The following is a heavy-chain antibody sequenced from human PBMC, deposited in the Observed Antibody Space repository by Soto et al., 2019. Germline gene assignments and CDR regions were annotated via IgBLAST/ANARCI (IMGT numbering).Heavy chain of an antibody. D-gene: IGHD3-3*01. Sequence: ASVKVSCKASGGTFSSYAISWVRQAPGQGLEWMGGIIPIFGTANYAQKFQGRVTITADESTSTAYMELSSLRSEDTAVYYCARDLDYDFWSGSGYWGQGTLVTVSS. V-gene: IGHV1-69*13. CDR2: IIPIFGTA. J-gene: IGHJ4*02. CDR3: ARDLDYDFWSGSGY. CDR1: GGTFSSYA.